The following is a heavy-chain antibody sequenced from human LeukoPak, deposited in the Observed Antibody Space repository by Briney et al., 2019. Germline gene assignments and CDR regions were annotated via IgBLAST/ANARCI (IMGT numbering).Heavy chain of an antibody. J-gene: IGHJ4*02. D-gene: IGHD6-13*01. CDR2: VNNDGSTT. V-gene: IGHV3-74*01. Sequence: GGSLRLSCGVSGFTFSSYWMHWVRQAPGKGLVWVSRVNNDGSTTSYADSVRGRFTISRDNTKNTLYLQMNSLRAEDTAVYFCLAAAGTIGWGQGTLVTVSS. CDR1: GFTFSSYW. CDR3: LAAAGTIG.